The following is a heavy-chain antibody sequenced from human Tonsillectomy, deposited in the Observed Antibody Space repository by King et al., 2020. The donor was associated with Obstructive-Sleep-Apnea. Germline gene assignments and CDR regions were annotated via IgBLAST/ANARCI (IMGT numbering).Heavy chain of an antibody. V-gene: IGHV3-49*03. CDR2: IRRKVYGGTT. Sequence: VQLVESGGGLVQPGRSLRLSCTASGFTFGDYAMSWFRQAPGKGLEWVGFIRRKVYGGTTEYAESVKVRFTISRDDSKSIAYLQMTRLKTEDTAVYYCTRDLGYYDTSGYLGFYWGQGTLVTVSS. D-gene: IGHD3-22*01. J-gene: IGHJ4*02. CDR3: TRDLGYYDTSGYLGFY. CDR1: GFTFGDYA.